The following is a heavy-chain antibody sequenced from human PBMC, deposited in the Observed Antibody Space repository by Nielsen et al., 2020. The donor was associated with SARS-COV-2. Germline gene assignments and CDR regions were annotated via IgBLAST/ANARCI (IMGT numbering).Heavy chain of an antibody. Sequence: GESLKISCAASGFTFSSYAMHWVRQAPGKGLEWVAVISYDGSNKYYADSVKGRFTISRDNSKNTLYLQMNSLRAEDTAVYYCAREHYADSAGSYMYGMDVWGQGTTVTVSS. D-gene: IGHD4-17*01. V-gene: IGHV3-30-3*01. CDR3: AREHYADSAGSYMYGMDV. J-gene: IGHJ6*02. CDR1: GFTFSSYA. CDR2: ISYDGSNK.